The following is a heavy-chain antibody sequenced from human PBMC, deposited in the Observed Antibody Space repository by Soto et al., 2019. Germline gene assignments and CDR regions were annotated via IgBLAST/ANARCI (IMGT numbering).Heavy chain of an antibody. J-gene: IGHJ5*02. V-gene: IGHV1-69*13. CDR2: IIPIFGTA. D-gene: IGHD3-10*01. CDR1: GGTFSSYA. Sequence: SVKVSCKASGGTFSSYAISWGRQAPGQGLEWMGGIIPIFGTANYAQKFQGRVTITADESTSTAYMELSSLRSEDTAVYYCARDDYYGSGSPYWFDPWGQGTLVTVSS. CDR3: ARDDYYGSGSPYWFDP.